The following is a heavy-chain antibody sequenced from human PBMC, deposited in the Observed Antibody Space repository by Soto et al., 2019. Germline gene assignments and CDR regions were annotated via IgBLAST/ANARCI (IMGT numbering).Heavy chain of an antibody. CDR1: GGTFSSYA. J-gene: IGHJ6*02. V-gene: IGHV1-69*13. CDR3: ARLVLNDYGGNSPGQDYYYYGMDV. Sequence: SVKVSCKTSGGTFSSYAISWVRQAPGQGLEWMGGIIPIFDTANYAQKFQGRVTITADESTSTAYMELSSLRSEDTAVYYCARLVLNDYGGNSPGQDYYYYGMDVWGQGTTVTVSS. CDR2: IIPIFDTA. D-gene: IGHD4-17*01.